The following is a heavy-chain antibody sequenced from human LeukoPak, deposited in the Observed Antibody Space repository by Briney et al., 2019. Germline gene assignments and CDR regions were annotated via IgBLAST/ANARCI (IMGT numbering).Heavy chain of an antibody. Sequence: GGSLRLSCAASGFTFSSYSMNWVRQAPGKGLEWVSSISSSSSTIYYADSVKGRFTISRDNAKNSLYLQMNSLRAEDTAVYYCAKDLSGGSQYYFDYWGQGTLVTVSS. CDR2: ISSSSSTI. CDR3: AKDLSGGSQYYFDY. V-gene: IGHV3-48*01. CDR1: GFTFSSYS. J-gene: IGHJ4*02. D-gene: IGHD2-15*01.